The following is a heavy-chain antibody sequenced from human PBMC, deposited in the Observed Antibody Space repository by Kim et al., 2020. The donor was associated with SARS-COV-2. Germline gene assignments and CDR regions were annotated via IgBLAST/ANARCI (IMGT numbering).Heavy chain of an antibody. D-gene: IGHD2-2*01. J-gene: IGHJ6*02. V-gene: IGHV3-30*18. CDR1: GFTFSSYG. CDR2: ISYDGSNK. CDR3: AKKNVVDKGSKYVFPYYYYGMDV. Sequence: GGSLRLSCAASGFTFSSYGMHWVRQAPGKGLEWVAVISYDGSNKYYADSVKGRFTISRDNSKNTLYLQMNSLRAEDTAVYYCAKKNVVDKGSKYVFPYYYYGMDVWGQGTTVTVSS.